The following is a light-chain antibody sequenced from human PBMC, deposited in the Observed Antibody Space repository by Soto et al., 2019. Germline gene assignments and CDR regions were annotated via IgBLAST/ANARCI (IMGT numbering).Light chain of an antibody. CDR2: DTS. Sequence: EIGLTQSAGTLSSSSGERATLSWRASQTLSNSFIAWYQQKPGQAPRLLIYDTSSRATGVPDRYSASGSGTDFTLTISRLEPEDFAVFFCQQYGTSEIIFGQGTRLEI. CDR3: QQYGTSEII. J-gene: IGKJ5*01. CDR1: QTLSNSF. V-gene: IGKV3-20*01.